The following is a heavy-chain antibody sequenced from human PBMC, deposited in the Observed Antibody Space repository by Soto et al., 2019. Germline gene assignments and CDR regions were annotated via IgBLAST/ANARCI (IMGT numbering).Heavy chain of an antibody. J-gene: IGHJ4*02. CDR1: GFTFSSYA. CDR2: ISYDGSNK. CDR3: AKDLIYDSSGYYSAGAFYFDY. D-gene: IGHD3-22*01. V-gene: IGHV3-30-3*01. Sequence: GGSLRLSCAASGFTFSSYAMHWVRQAPGKGLEWVAVISYDGSNKYYADSVKGRFTISRDNSKNTLYLQMNSLRAEDTAVYYCAKDLIYDSSGYYSAGAFYFDYWGQGTLVTV.